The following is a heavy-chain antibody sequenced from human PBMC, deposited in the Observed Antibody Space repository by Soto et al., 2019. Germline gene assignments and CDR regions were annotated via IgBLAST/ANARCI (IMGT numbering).Heavy chain of an antibody. V-gene: IGHV4-61*08. D-gene: IGHD1-1*01. CDR2: VYYSGST. CDR3: ARERTGDPTFFDY. CDR1: GGSVSSGDYH. Sequence: SETLSLTCTVSGGSVSSGDYHWSWIRQPPGKGLQWIGYVYYSGSTDYNPSLKSRVTISVDTSKNQFSLKLTSVTVADTAVYYCARERTGDPTFFDYWGQGTLVTVSS. J-gene: IGHJ4*02.